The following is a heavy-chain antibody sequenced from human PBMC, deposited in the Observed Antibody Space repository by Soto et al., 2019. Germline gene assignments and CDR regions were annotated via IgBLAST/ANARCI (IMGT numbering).Heavy chain of an antibody. Sequence: QVQLQESGPGLVKPSGTLSLTCAVSGGSISSSNWWSWVRQYPGKGLGWVGEIYHSGSTNYSPSLKSRVPISVDKSTNQFSLKLKSVTAPDTAVYYCARGPGGSGYYTPHSYYDAMDVWGQANTVTVSS. CDR2: IYHSGST. CDR1: GGSISSSNW. J-gene: IGHJ6*02. CDR3: ARGPGGSGYYTPHSYYDAMDV. D-gene: IGHD3-3*01. V-gene: IGHV4-4*02.